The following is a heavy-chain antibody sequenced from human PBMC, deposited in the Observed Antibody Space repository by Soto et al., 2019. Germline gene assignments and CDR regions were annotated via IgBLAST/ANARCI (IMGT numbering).Heavy chain of an antibody. CDR3: ARGASHYDILTGYY. CDR2: IIPIFGTA. Sequence: SVKVSCKASGGTFSSYAISWVRQAPGQGLEWMGGIIPIFGTANYAQKFQGRVTITADESTSTAYMELSSLRSEDTAVYYCARGASHYDILTGYYWGQGTLVTVSS. V-gene: IGHV1-69*13. D-gene: IGHD3-9*01. CDR1: GGTFSSYA. J-gene: IGHJ4*02.